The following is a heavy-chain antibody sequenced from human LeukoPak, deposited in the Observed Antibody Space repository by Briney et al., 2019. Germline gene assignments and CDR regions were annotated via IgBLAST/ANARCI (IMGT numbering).Heavy chain of an antibody. CDR3: ARGATTYYYDSSGSDFDY. CDR2: ISAYNGNT. CDR1: GYTFTSYG. D-gene: IGHD3-22*01. V-gene: IGHV1-18*01. J-gene: IGHJ4*02. Sequence: ASVTVSCKASGYTFTSYGISWVRQAPGQGLEWMGWISAYNGNTNYAQKLQGRVTMTTDTSTSTAYMELRSLRSDDTAVYYCARGATTYYYDSSGSDFDYWGQGTLVTVSS.